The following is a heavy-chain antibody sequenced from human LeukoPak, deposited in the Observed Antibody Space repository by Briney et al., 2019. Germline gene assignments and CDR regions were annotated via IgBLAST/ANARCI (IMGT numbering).Heavy chain of an antibody. CDR3: ATRVYYDSSGYPFDY. J-gene: IGHJ4*02. Sequence: PSETLSPTCAVYGGSFSGYYWSWGRQPPGKGLEWVGEINHSGRTNYNPSLKSRVTISVDTSKNQFSLTLSSVTAADTAVYYCATRVYYDSSGYPFDYWGQGTLVTVSS. D-gene: IGHD3-22*01. CDR1: GGSFSGYY. CDR2: INHSGRT. V-gene: IGHV4-34*01.